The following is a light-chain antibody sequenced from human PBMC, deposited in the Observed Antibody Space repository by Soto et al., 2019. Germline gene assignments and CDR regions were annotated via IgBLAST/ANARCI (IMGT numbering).Light chain of an antibody. J-gene: IGKJ5*01. V-gene: IGKV1-33*01. CDR1: QAINDY. CDR3: QQYNNLPIT. CDR2: EAS. Sequence: DIQMTQSPSSLSASVGDRVTITCQASQAINDYLTWYQQKPGKAPKLLIYEASNLETGDPSRFSGSGSGTHFTFTISGLQSEDIATYYCQQYNNLPITFGRGTRLEIK.